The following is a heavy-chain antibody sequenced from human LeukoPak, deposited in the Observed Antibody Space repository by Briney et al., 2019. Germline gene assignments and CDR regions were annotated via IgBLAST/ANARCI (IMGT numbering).Heavy chain of an antibody. V-gene: IGHV3-74*01. J-gene: IGHJ6*02. CDR1: GFTFSSYW. D-gene: IGHD3-10*01. Sequence: PGGSLRLSCAASGFTFSSYWMHWVRQAPGKGLVWVSRIHSDGSITDYADSVKGRFTISRDNAKNTLYLQMNSLRAEDTAVYYCARQGSSSYYYYAMDVWGQGTTVTVSS. CDR3: ARQGSSSYYYYAMDV. CDR2: IHSDGSIT.